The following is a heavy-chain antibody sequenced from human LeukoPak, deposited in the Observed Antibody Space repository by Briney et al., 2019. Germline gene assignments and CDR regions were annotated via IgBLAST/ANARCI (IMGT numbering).Heavy chain of an antibody. CDR3: GRTVDYYDSSGYYY. V-gene: IGHV4-39*01. J-gene: IGHJ4*02. D-gene: IGHD3-22*01. Sequence: SETLSLTCTVSGGFISSSSYYWGWIRQPPGKGLEWIGSIYYSGSTYYNPSLKSRVTISVDTSKNQFSLKLSSVTAADTAVYYRGRTVDYYDSSGYYYWGQGTLVTVPS. CDR2: IYYSGST. CDR1: GGFISSSSYY.